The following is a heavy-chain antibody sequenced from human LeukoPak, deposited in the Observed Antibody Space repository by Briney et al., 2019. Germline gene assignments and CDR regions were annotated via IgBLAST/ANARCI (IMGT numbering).Heavy chain of an antibody. J-gene: IGHJ3*02. CDR2: IYPGDSDT. V-gene: IGHV5-51*01. CDR1: GYIFTTYW. CDR3: ARQNSYAFDI. Sequence: GESLKISCKTSGYIFTTYWIGWVRQMAGKGLEWLGIIYPGDSDTRYSPSFQGQVTISADESISTAYLQWSSLKASDTAMYFCARQNSYAFDIWGQGTMVTVSS.